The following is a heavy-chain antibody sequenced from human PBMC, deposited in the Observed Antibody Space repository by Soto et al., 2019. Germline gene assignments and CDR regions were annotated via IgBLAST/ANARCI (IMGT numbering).Heavy chain of an antibody. CDR1: GFTFSSYG. Sequence: VQLVESGGGVIQPGGSLRLSCAGSGFTFSSYGMHWVRQAPGKGLEWVAVISNDGSYKYYADSLKGRFIISRDNSKNTLYLQMNSLRAEDTAVYYCAKDLYYYDSSLDDYWGQGTLVSVSS. V-gene: IGHV3-30*18. CDR3: AKDLYYYDSSLDDY. CDR2: ISNDGSYK. J-gene: IGHJ4*02. D-gene: IGHD3-22*01.